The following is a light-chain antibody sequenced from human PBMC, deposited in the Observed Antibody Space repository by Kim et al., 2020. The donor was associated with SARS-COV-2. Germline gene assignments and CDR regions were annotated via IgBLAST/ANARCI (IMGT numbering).Light chain of an antibody. V-gene: IGKV3-20*01. CDR2: GAS. Sequence: EIVLTQSPGTLSLSPGERATLSCRASQSVSSSYLAWYQQKPGQAPRLLIYGASSRATGIPDRFTGSGSGTDFTLTIRRLEPEDLAVYYCVQYGSSHTLGGGTRVE. CDR3: VQYGSSHT. J-gene: IGKJ4*01. CDR1: QSVSSSY.